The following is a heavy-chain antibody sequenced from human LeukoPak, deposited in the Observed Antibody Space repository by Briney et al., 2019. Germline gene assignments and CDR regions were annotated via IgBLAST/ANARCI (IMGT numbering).Heavy chain of an antibody. J-gene: IGHJ3*01. D-gene: IGHD2-21*01. Sequence: PGRSLRLSCEASGFTFSSHSMTWVRQAPGKTMEWISYTGHTGSPAHYADSVRGGFTISRDNAKNSLYLQMNSLTVEDTAVYYCARDQRPYCGGECYCAIDLWGRGTLVTVSP. CDR1: GFTFSSHS. V-gene: IGHV3-48*01. CDR3: ARDQRPYCGGECYCAIDL. CDR2: TGHTGSPA.